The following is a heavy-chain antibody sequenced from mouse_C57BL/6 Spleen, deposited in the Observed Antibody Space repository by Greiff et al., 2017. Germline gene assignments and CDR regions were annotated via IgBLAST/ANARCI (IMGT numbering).Heavy chain of an antibody. D-gene: IGHD2-3*01. CDR2: IDPSDSYT. J-gene: IGHJ2*01. CDR3: ARLGDGYYGY. Sequence: VQLQQPGAELVRPGTSVKLSCKASGYTFTSYWMHWVKQRPGQGLEWIGVIDPSDSYTNYNQKFKGKATLTVATSSSTAYMQLSSLTSKDSAVYYCARLGDGYYGYWGQGTTLTVSS. V-gene: IGHV1-59*01. CDR1: GYTFTSYW.